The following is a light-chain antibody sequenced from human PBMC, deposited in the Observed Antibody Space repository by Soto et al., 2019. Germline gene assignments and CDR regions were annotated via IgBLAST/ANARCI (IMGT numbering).Light chain of an antibody. Sequence: EIVMTQSPATLSVSPLEIASLSCRASQSVSSNLAWYQQKPGQAPRLLIYGASTRATGIPPSFTGSGSGTEFTLTISSLQSEDIAVYYCQQYNKWPQTFGQGTKVDIK. CDR1: QSVSSN. V-gene: IGKV3-15*01. CDR3: QQYNKWPQT. J-gene: IGKJ1*01. CDR2: GAS.